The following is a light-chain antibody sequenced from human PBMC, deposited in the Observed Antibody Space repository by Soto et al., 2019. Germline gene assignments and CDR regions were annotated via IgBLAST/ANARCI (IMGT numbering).Light chain of an antibody. J-gene: IGLJ1*01. CDR1: SSNIGGNS. CDR3: SSYSITTSLYV. V-gene: IGLV2-14*01. Sequence: QSALTQPPSVSAAPGQKVTISCSGSSSNIGGNSVSWYQQLPGTAPKLLISDVSHRPSGVSHRFSGSQSAYTASLTISGLQPEDEADYYCSSYSITTSLYVFGTGTKVTVL. CDR2: DVS.